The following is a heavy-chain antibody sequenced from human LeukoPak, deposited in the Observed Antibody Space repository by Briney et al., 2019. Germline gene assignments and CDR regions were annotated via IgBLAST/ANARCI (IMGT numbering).Heavy chain of an antibody. J-gene: IGHJ6*02. CDR1: GGSVSSGSYY. V-gene: IGHV4-61*01. CDR3: VRELVATIDHYYYGMDV. D-gene: IGHD5-12*01. CDR2: IYNSVRT. Sequence: SETLSLTCIVSGGSVSSGSYYWSWIRQPPGKGLEWIRYIYNSVRTNYNPSLKSRVTISVDTSKNQLSLKLSSVTAADTAVYFCVRELVATIDHYYYGMDVWGQGTTVTVSS.